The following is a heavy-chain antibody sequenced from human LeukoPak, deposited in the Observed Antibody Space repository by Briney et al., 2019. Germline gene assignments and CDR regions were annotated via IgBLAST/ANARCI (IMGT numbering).Heavy chain of an antibody. V-gene: IGHV3-53*01. D-gene: IGHD5-18*01. CDR1: GFSVFSNY. J-gene: IGHJ3*02. Sequence: GGSLRLSCAASGFSVFSNYMTWVRQAPGKGLEWVAVSYRRDTTFYADAVKGRFIISTDSSRKTVYLQMNSLRVDDTAVYYCARGYVYGYVFDIWGKGKMVTVSS. CDR3: ARGYVYGYVFDI. CDR2: SYRRDTT.